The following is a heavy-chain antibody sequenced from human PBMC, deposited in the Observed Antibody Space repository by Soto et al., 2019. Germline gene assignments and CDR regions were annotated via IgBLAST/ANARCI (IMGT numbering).Heavy chain of an antibody. CDR3: ARLVVVPAAMPDYYYYYMDV. CDR1: GYSFTSYW. D-gene: IGHD2-2*01. Sequence: GESLKISCQGSGYSFTSYWIGWVRQMPGKGLEWMGIIYPGDSDTRYSPSFQGQVTISADKSISTAYLQWSSLKASDTAMYYCARLVVVPAAMPDYYYYYMDVWGKGTTVTVSS. CDR2: IYPGDSDT. J-gene: IGHJ6*03. V-gene: IGHV5-51*01.